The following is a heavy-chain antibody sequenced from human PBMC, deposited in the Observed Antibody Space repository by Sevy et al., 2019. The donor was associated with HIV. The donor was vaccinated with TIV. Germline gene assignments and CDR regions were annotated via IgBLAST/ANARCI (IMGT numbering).Heavy chain of an antibody. CDR1: GFTFSSYA. Sequence: GGSLRLSCAASGFTFSSYAMSWVRQAPGKGLEWVSAISGSGGSTYYADSVKGRFTISRDNSKNTLYLQMNSLRAEDTAVYYCAKKAVILWFGELGAFDIWGQGTMVTVSS. V-gene: IGHV3-23*01. J-gene: IGHJ3*02. D-gene: IGHD3-10*01. CDR2: ISGSGGST. CDR3: AKKAVILWFGELGAFDI.